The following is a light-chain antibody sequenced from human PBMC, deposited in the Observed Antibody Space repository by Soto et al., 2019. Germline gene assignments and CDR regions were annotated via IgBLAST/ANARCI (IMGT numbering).Light chain of an antibody. V-gene: IGKV3-15*01. CDR1: QSVSSS. J-gene: IGKJ1*01. CDR3: QQYHNWPPGT. Sequence: EIVMTQSPATLSVSPGERATLSCRASQSVSSSLAWYQQKRGQAPRLLIYSASTRATGIPARFSGSGSRTDFTLTISSLQSEDFAXXYCQQYHNWPPGTFGQGTKVDIK. CDR2: SAS.